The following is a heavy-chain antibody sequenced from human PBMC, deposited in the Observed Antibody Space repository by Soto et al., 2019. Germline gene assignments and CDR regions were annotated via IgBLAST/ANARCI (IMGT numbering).Heavy chain of an antibody. Sequence: EVQLVESGGGLVKPGGSLRLSCAASGFTFSSYSMNWVPQAPGKGLVWVSSISSSSSYIYYADSAKGRFNISRDNAKNSLYLQMTSLRAEDTAVYYCARDQPGYSYGYGFGYWGQGTLVTVSS. CDR2: ISSSSSYI. D-gene: IGHD5-18*01. J-gene: IGHJ4*02. CDR3: ARDQPGYSYGYGFGY. CDR1: GFTFSSYS. V-gene: IGHV3-21*01.